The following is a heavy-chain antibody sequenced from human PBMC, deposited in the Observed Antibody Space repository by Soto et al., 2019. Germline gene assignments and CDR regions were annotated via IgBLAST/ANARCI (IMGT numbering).Heavy chain of an antibody. CDR2: INHRGST. CDR3: ARDSSHYYYGMDV. Sequence: QVQLQQWGAGLLKPSETLSLTCAVYGGSFSGYYWSWIRQPPGKGLEWIGEINHRGSTSYNPSLTSRATISVDTSKNQFSLKLSSVTAADTAVYYCARDSSHYYYGMDVWGQGTTVTVSS. CDR1: GGSFSGYY. V-gene: IGHV4-34*01. J-gene: IGHJ6*02.